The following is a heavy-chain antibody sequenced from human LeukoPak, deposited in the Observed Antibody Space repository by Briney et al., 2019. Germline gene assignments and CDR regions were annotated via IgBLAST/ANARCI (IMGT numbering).Heavy chain of an antibody. CDR3: ASIAARPRSMAY. CDR1: GGSFSGYY. J-gene: IGHJ4*02. Sequence: PSETLSLTCAVYGGSFSGYYWSWIRQPPGKGLEWIGEINHSGSTNYNPSLKSRVTISVDTSKNQFSLKLSSVTAADTAVYYCASIAARPRSMAYWGLGTLVTVSS. D-gene: IGHD6-6*01. CDR2: INHSGST. V-gene: IGHV4-34*01.